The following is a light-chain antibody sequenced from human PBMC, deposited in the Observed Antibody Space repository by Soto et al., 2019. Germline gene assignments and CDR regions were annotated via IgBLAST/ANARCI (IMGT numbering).Light chain of an antibody. V-gene: IGKV1-39*01. CDR3: QQTYSTVLS. J-gene: IGKJ4*01. CDR2: TAS. CDR1: QSIGDY. Sequence: DIQLTQSPSSLSASVGDRVTITCRASQSIGDYLNWLQRKPGKAPKVLIYTASTLQSGVPSRFSGSGSGTDFTLSISSLQPEDFATYYCQQTYSTVLSFGGGTKVEI.